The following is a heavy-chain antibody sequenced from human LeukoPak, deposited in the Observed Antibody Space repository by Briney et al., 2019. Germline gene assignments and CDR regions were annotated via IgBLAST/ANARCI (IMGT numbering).Heavy chain of an antibody. CDR2: INPYSAGT. CDR3: ARDSTERGPFDY. CDR1: GYIFTGHY. V-gene: IGHV1-2*06. D-gene: IGHD4-17*01. J-gene: IGHJ4*02. Sequence: ASVKVSCKASGYIFTGHYVHWVRQAPGQGLEWMGRINPYSAGTNYAQKFQGRVTMTRNTSISTAYMELSSLRSEDTAVYYCARDSTERGPFDYWGQGTLVTVSS.